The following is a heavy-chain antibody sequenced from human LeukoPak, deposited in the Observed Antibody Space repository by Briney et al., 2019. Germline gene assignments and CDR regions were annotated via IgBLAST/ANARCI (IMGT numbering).Heavy chain of an antibody. Sequence: GGSLRLSCAASGFTFDEYAMHWVRQAPGKGLEWVSGISWNSGSIGYADSVKGRFTISRDNAKNSLYLQMNSLRAEDTALYYCAKESFVSSGWYARVRYFDYWGQGTLVTVSS. CDR3: AKESFVSSGWYARVRYFDY. CDR1: GFTFDEYA. D-gene: IGHD6-19*01. J-gene: IGHJ4*02. V-gene: IGHV3-9*01. CDR2: ISWNSGSI.